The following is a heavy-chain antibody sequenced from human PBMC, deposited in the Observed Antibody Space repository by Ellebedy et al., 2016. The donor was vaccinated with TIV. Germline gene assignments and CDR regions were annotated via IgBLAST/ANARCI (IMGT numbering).Heavy chain of an antibody. CDR2: IIGSGGST. D-gene: IGHD6-19*01. CDR1: GFTFSTYA. CDR3: AKAGYSSAWYLVFDY. V-gene: IGHV3-23*01. J-gene: IGHJ4*02. Sequence: GESLKISCAASGFTFSTYAMNWLRQTPGKGLEWVSSIIGSGGSTLYADSVKGRFTISRDNSKNMVYLQMNSLRVEDTAVYYCAKAGYSSAWYLVFDYWGQGTPVTVSS.